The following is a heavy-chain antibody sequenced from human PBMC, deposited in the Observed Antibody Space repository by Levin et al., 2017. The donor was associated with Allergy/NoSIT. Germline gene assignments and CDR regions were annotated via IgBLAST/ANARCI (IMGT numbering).Heavy chain of an antibody. CDR1: GGSISSGGYS. CDR3: ARSYGSGSYSGLDY. J-gene: IGHJ4*02. V-gene: IGHV4-30-2*01. Sequence: PSETLSLTCAVSGGSISSGGYSWSWIRQPPGKGLEWIGYIYHSGSTYYNPSLKSRVTISVDRSKNQFSLKLSSVTAADTAVYYCARSYGSGSYSGLDYWGQGTLVTVSS. D-gene: IGHD3-10*01. CDR2: IYHSGST.